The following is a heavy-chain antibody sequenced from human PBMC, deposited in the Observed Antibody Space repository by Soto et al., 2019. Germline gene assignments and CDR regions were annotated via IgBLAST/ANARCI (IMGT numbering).Heavy chain of an antibody. CDR2: ISAYNGNT. CDR1: GYTFTSYG. CDR3: AGVAPDIVVVVAATALDY. J-gene: IGHJ4*02. D-gene: IGHD2-15*01. Sequence: QVQLVQSGAEVKKPGASVKVSCKASGYTFTSYGISWVRQAPGQGLEWMGWISAYNGNTNYAQKLQGRVTMTTDTAASTAYMELRSLRSDDTAVYYCAGVAPDIVVVVAATALDYWGQGTLVTVSS. V-gene: IGHV1-18*01.